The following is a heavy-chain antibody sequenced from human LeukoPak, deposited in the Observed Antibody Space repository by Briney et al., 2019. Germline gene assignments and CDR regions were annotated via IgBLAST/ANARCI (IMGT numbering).Heavy chain of an antibody. V-gene: IGHV1-2*02. Sequence: ASVKVSCKASGYTFTGYYMHWVRQAPGQGLEWMGWINPDSGGTNYAQKFQGRVTMTRATSISTAYMELSRLRSDDTAVYYCARDGGGSYSYIDYWGQGTLVTVSS. CDR1: GYTFTGYY. D-gene: IGHD1-26*01. J-gene: IGHJ4*02. CDR3: ARDGGGSYSYIDY. CDR2: INPDSGGT.